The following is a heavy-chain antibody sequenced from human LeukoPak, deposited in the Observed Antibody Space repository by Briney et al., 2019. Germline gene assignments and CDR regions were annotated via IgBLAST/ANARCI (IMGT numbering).Heavy chain of an antibody. CDR2: IIPIFGTA. Sequence: ASVKVSCKASGGTFSSYAISWVRQAPGQGLEWMGGIIPIFGTANYAQKFQGRVTITADESTSTAYMELSSLRSEDTAVYYCARDPMVDYGGNSGSSNYYYYYMDVWGKGTTVTISS. V-gene: IGHV1-69*01. CDR3: ARDPMVDYGGNSGSSNYYYYYMDV. CDR1: GGTFSSYA. D-gene: IGHD4-23*01. J-gene: IGHJ6*03.